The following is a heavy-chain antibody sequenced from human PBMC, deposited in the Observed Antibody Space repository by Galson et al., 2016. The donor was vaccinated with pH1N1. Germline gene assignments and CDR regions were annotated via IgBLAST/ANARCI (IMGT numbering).Heavy chain of an antibody. CDR2: TYYRSKWYN. Sequence: CAISGDSVSSNSAAWNWIRQSPSRGLEWLGRTYYRSKWYNDYAVSVKSRTTINPDTSKNQFSLQLNSVTPEDTAVYYCARDGIAAAGIRRDQYYFDYWGQGTLVTVSS. CDR3: ARDGIAAAGIRRDQYYFDY. J-gene: IGHJ4*02. D-gene: IGHD6-13*01. CDR1: GDSVSSNSAA. V-gene: IGHV6-1*01.